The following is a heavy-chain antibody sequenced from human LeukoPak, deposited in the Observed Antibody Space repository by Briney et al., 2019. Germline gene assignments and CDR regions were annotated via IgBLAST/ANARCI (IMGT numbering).Heavy chain of an antibody. CDR2: IESKTDGGTT. V-gene: IGHV3-15*04. J-gene: IGHJ4*02. CDR3: TTYGSGRKFDY. Sequence: GGSLRLSCAASGFTFSNAWMSWVRQIPGKGLEWVGRIESKTDGGTTDYAAPVKGRFTISRDDSTNTLYLQMNSLKSEDTAVYYCTTYGSGRKFDYWGQGILVTVSS. CDR1: GFTFSNAW. D-gene: IGHD3-10*01.